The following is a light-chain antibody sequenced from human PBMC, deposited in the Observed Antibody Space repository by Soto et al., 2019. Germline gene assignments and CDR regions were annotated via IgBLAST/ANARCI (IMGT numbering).Light chain of an antibody. CDR3: CSYAGSSTWV. J-gene: IGLJ3*02. V-gene: IGLV2-23*01. CDR2: EGS. Sequence: QSALTQPASVSGSPGQSITISCTGTSSDVGSYNFVSWYQQHPGKAPKLMIYEGSKRPSGVSNRFSGSKSGNTASLTISGLQAEDAADYYCCSYAGSSTWVFGGGTKLTVL. CDR1: SSDVGSYNF.